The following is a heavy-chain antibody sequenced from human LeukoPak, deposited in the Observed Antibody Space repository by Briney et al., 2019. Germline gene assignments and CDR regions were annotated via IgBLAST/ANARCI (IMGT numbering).Heavy chain of an antibody. CDR1: GYTFTSHG. V-gene: IGHV1-18*01. D-gene: IGHD6-19*01. CDR2: ISAYNGET. CDR3: ARAAGYSSGWTFDY. Sequence: GASVKVSCEPSGYTFTSHGIIGVRQAPRQGLEGMGWISAYNGETNYAQRFQGRGTMTTDTATITAYMELTSLRSHDTAVYYCARAAGYSSGWTFDYWGQGPLLTLSS. J-gene: IGHJ4*02.